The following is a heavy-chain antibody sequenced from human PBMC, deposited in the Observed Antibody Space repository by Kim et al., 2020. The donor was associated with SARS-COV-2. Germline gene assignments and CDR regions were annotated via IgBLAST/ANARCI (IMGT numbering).Heavy chain of an antibody. Sequence: GGSLRLSCAASGFTVSSNYMSWVRQAPGKGLEWVSVISSGGSTYYADSVKGRFTISRDNSTNTLYLQMNSLRAEDTAVDYCARDIRAPVAGTEFRSYGMDVWGQGTMVTVSS. D-gene: IGHD6-19*01. J-gene: IGHJ6*02. CDR1: GFTVSSNY. CDR2: ISSGGST. V-gene: IGHV3-53*01. CDR3: ARDIRAPVAGTEFRSYGMDV.